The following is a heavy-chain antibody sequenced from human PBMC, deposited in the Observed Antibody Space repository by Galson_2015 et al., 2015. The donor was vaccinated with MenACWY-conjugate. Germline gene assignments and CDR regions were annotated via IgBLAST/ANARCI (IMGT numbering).Heavy chain of an antibody. CDR1: GFTFSSCA. V-gene: IGHV3-23*01. CDR3: AKDIPRKITVAAPIDY. D-gene: IGHD6-19*01. Sequence: SLRLSCAASGFTFSSCAMSWVRQAPGKGLEWVSAISGSGGGTYYADSVKGRFTISRDNYKNTLYLQMNSPRAEDTAVYYCAKDIPRKITVAAPIDYWGQGTLVTVSS. CDR2: ISGSGGGT. J-gene: IGHJ4*02.